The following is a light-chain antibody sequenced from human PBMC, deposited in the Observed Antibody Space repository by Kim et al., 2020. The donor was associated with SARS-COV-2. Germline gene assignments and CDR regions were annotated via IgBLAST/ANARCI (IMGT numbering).Light chain of an antibody. Sequence: GQKVTISCSGSSSNIGNKYVSWYQQLPGTAPKLLIYDNNKRPSGIPDRFSGSKSGTAATLGITGLQTGDEADYYCGTWDSSLSAEVFGGGTQLTVL. V-gene: IGLV1-51*01. CDR1: SSNIGNKY. J-gene: IGLJ3*02. CDR2: DNN. CDR3: GTWDSSLSAEV.